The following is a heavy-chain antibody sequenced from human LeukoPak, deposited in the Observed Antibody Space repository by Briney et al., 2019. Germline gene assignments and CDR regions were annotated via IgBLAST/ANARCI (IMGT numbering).Heavy chain of an antibody. CDR3: ARGYTSGWSNWFDP. Sequence: SSETLSLTCSVSGGSVSGYYWSWIRQPPGKGLEWIGYIYYSGSINYNPSLKNRVPISVDTSKIQFSLKLSSVTAADTAVYDCARGYTSGWSNWFDPWGQGTLVPVSS. J-gene: IGHJ5*02. CDR2: IYYSGSI. V-gene: IGHV4-59*02. CDR1: GGSVSGYY. D-gene: IGHD6-13*01.